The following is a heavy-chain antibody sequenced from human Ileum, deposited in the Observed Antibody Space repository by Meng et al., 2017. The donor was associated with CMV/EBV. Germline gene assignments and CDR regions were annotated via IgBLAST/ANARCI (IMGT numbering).Heavy chain of an antibody. V-gene: IGHV1-18*01. J-gene: IGHJ4*02. Sequence: ASVTVACQASGYTFTSYGIGWVRQARGQGLEWMGWTSAYDGNTNYAEKLQGRVTMTTDTSTSTAYMQLRSLRSDDTAVYYCARAYGSGSKPYDYWGQGTLVTVSS. CDR2: TSAYDGNT. CDR1: GYTFTSYG. D-gene: IGHD3-10*01. CDR3: ARAYGSGSKPYDY.